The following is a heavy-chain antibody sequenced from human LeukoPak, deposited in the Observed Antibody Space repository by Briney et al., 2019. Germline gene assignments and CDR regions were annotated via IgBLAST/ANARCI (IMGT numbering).Heavy chain of an antibody. D-gene: IGHD4-17*01. J-gene: IGHJ4*02. Sequence: PSETLSLTCGVSGGSISSNNWWTWVRQPPGEGVVWVGGFYFSGRTNYKSHLESLVTMSVDMSENHISLKLTSVTAADTAVYYCARAVTTSKAVDYWGQGTLVSVSS. V-gene: IGHV4-4*02. CDR2: FYFSGRT. CDR1: GGSISSNNW. CDR3: ARAVTTSKAVDY.